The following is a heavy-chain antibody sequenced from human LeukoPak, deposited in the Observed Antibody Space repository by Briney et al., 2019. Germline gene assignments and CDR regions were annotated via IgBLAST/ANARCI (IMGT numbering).Heavy chain of an antibody. CDR1: GYSISSGYY. J-gene: IGHJ4*02. V-gene: IGHV4-61*01. CDR2: VYYSGST. Sequence: KASETLSLTCTVSGYSISSGYYWSWIRQPPGKGLEWIGYVYYSGSTNYNPSLKSRVTISVDTSKNQLSLRLSSVTAADTAVYYCARDSGYSDYDYGFDYWGQGTLVTVSS. CDR3: ARDSGYSDYDYGFDY. D-gene: IGHD5-12*01.